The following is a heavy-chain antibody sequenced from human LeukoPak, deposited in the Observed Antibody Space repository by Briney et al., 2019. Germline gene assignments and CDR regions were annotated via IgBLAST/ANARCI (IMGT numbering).Heavy chain of an antibody. V-gene: IGHV3-23*01. CDR2: TSDRGDYT. D-gene: IGHD1-26*01. CDR1: GFTFTSYS. J-gene: IGHJ4*02. Sequence: GGSLRLSCAASGFTFTSYSMSWVRQAPGKGLEWVSGTSDRGDYTYYADSVKGRFTISRDNSKNTLYLQMNSLGAEDTALYFCAKKAQYNGNYPLDYWGQGTLVTVPS. CDR3: AKKAQYNGNYPLDY.